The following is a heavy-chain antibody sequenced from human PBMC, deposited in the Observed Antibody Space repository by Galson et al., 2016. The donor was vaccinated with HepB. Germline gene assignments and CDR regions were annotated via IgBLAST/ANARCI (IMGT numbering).Heavy chain of an antibody. D-gene: IGHD3-9*01. V-gene: IGHV1-3*01. CDR3: ARDREAYYDIMTEHNWFDF. J-gene: IGHJ5*01. CDR2: ISAANDYT. CDR1: GYSFNDHG. Sequence: VKVSCKASGYSFNDHGIHWLRQAPGQRLEWMGWISAANDYTKFSQKFQGRLSITRDTPATTVYMELTSLRPEDTAVYYCARDREAYYDIMTEHNWFDFWGQGTLVTVSS.